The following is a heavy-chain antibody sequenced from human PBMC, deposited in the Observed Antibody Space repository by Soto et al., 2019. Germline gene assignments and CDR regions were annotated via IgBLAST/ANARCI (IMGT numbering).Heavy chain of an antibody. V-gene: IGHV3-49*03. CDR3: TRDLYYYDSSGYGDNWFDP. Sequence: PGGSLRLSCTASGFTFGDYAMSWFRQAPGKGLEWVGFIRSKAYGGTTEYAASVKGRFTISRDDSKSIAYLQMNSLKTEDTAVYYCTRDLYYYDSSGYGDNWFDPWGQGTLVTVSS. J-gene: IGHJ5*02. CDR2: IRSKAYGGTT. D-gene: IGHD3-22*01. CDR1: GFTFGDYA.